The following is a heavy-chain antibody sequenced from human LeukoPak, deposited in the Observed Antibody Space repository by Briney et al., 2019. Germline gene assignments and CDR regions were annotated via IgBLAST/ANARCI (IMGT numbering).Heavy chain of an antibody. V-gene: IGHV3-21*04. CDR2: LSGSGYNT. J-gene: IGHJ6*02. D-gene: IGHD5-12*01. Sequence: GGSLRLSCAASGFTFSSHALSWVRQAPGKGLEWVSSLSGSGYNTYYADSVKGRFTISRDNAKNSLYLQMNSLRAEDTAVYYCARDVGYSGYDYYGMGVWGQGTTATVSS. CDR1: GFTFSSHA. CDR3: ARDVGYSGYDYYGMGV.